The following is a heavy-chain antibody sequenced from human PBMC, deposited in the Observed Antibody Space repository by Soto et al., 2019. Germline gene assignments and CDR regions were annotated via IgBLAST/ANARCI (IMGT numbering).Heavy chain of an antibody. CDR1: GGTFSIYT. J-gene: IGHJ4*02. CDR2: ISAYNGNT. D-gene: IGHD5-12*01. V-gene: IGHV1-18*01. CDR3: ARVGRDGYNYGAYFNF. Sequence: GASVKVSCKASGGTFSIYTIIWVRQAPGQGLEWMGWISAYNGNTNYAQKFQGRVTMTTDTSMSTAYMEVRSLRFDDTAVYYCARVGRDGYNYGAYFNFLGQGTLVTVSS.